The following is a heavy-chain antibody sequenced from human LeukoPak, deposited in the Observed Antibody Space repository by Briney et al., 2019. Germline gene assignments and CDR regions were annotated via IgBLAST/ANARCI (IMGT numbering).Heavy chain of an antibody. D-gene: IGHD3-3*01. Sequence: SETLSLTCTVSGGSISSGDYYWSWIRQPPGKGLEWIGYIYYSGSTYYNPSLKSRVTISVDTSKNQFSLKLSSVTAADTAVYYCARARLEWGGYYFDYWGQGTLVTVSS. J-gene: IGHJ4*02. CDR3: ARARLEWGGYYFDY. CDR1: GGSISSGDYY. V-gene: IGHV4-30-4*02. CDR2: IYYSGST.